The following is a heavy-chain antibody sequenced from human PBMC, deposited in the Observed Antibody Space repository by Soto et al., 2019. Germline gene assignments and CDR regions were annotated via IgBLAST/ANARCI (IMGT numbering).Heavy chain of an antibody. CDR1: GYTFTSYG. V-gene: IGHV1-18*01. CDR2: ISSDNGNT. D-gene: IGHD3-9*01. J-gene: IGHJ3*02. Sequence: ASVKVSCKASGYTFTSYGISWVRQAPGQGLEWMGWISSDNGNTNYAQKLQGRVTMTLDTSTSTAYMELRSLRSDDTAVYYCARDFYDILTGYDAFDIWGQGTMVTVSS. CDR3: ARDFYDILTGYDAFDI.